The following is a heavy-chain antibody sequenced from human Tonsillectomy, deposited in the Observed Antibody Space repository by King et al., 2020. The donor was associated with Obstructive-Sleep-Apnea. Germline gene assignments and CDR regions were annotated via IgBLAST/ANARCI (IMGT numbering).Heavy chain of an antibody. CDR1: SGSISSYY. CDR3: ARHNEYGGNSDYFDY. J-gene: IGHJ4*02. CDR2: IYYSGST. Sequence: VQLQESGPGLVKPSETLSLTCTVSSGSISSYYWSWIRQPPGKGLEWIGYIYYSGSTTYNPSLKSRVTISIDTSKNQFSLKLSPVTAADTAVYYCARHNEYGGNSDYFDYWGQGTLVTVSS. V-gene: IGHV4-59*08. D-gene: IGHD4-23*01.